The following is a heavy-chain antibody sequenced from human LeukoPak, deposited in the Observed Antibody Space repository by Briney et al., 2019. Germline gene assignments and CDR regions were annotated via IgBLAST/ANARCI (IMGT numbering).Heavy chain of an antibody. D-gene: IGHD6-13*01. CDR1: GGSISSSSYY. CDR3: ARARSSWYGFDY. Sequence: SETLSLTCTVSGGSISSSSYYWGWIRQPPGKGLEWIGYIYYTGSTNYNPSLKSRVTISVDTSKNQFSLKLSSVTAADTAVYYCARARSSWYGFDYWGQGTLVTVSS. CDR2: IYYTGST. V-gene: IGHV4-61*05. J-gene: IGHJ4*02.